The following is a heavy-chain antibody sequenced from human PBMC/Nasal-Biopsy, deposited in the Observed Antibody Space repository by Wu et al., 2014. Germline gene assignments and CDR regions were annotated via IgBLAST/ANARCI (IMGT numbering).Heavy chain of an antibody. Sequence: TLSLTCAVYGGSFTDNYWSWIRQSPGKGLDYVGEITHSGETSYNSSLKGRVTISVDTSKSQFSLKLTSLTATDSAVYYCARSRRYRSGNFYYYYMDVWSKGTTVTVSS. CDR2: ITHSGET. CDR1: GGSFTDNY. V-gene: IGHV4-34*01. D-gene: IGHD3-16*02. CDR3: ARSRRYRSGNFYYYYMDV. J-gene: IGHJ6*03.